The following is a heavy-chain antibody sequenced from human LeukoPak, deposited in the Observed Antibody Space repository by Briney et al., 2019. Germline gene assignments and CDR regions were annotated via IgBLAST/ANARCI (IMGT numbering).Heavy chain of an antibody. CDR2: IYYSGNT. CDR3: ARGRSNYYGMDV. J-gene: IGHJ6*02. V-gene: IGHV4-59*01. D-gene: IGHD1-26*01. Sequence: LETLSLTCSVSDGSINSYYWNWIRRPPGKGLEWIGYIYYSGNTNYSPSLKSRVTMSVDTSKNLFSLKVSSVTAADTAVYYCARGRSNYYGMDVWGQGTTVTVSS. CDR1: DGSINSYY.